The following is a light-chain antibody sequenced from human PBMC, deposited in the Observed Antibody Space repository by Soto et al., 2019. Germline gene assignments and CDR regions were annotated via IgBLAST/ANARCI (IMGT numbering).Light chain of an antibody. CDR3: CSYTSSTTPL. CDR2: EVT. V-gene: IGLV2-14*01. Sequence: QSVLTQPASVSGSPGQSITMSCTGASSDIGGYNYVSWYRQHPGEAPKLMIYEVTNRPSGVSNRFSGSKSGNTASLTISGLQAEDEADYYCCSYTSSTTPLFGGGTKLTVL. J-gene: IGLJ2*01. CDR1: SSDIGGYNY.